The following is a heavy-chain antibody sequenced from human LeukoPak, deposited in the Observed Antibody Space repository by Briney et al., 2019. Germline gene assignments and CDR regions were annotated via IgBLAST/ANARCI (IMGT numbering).Heavy chain of an antibody. CDR2: IIPIFGTT. D-gene: IGHD1-26*01. J-gene: IGHJ3*02. CDR3: ARGWQLGGNLGDAFDI. Sequence: ASVKVSCKTSGGTFSSYTITWVRQAPGQGLEWMGGIIPIFGTTNYAQKFQGRVTITADESTSTAYMELSSLRSEDTAVYYCARGWQLGGNLGDAFDIWGQGTMVTVSS. V-gene: IGHV1-69*13. CDR1: GGTFSSYT.